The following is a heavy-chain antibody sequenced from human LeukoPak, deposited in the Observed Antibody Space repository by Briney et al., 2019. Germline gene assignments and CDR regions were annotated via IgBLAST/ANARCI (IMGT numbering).Heavy chain of an antibody. V-gene: IGHV4-4*02. J-gene: IGHJ4*02. CDR3: ARADILTGYYSFDY. Sequence: KPSETLSLTCAVAGGSISSSNWWSWVRQPPGKGLEWIREIYHSGSTNYNPSLKSRVTISVDTSKNQFSLKLSSVTAADTAVYYCARADILTGYYSFDYWGQGTLVTVSS. D-gene: IGHD3-9*01. CDR1: GGSISSSNW. CDR2: IYHSGST.